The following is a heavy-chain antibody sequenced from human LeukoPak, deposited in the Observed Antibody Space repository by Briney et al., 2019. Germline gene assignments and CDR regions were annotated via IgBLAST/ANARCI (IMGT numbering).Heavy chain of an antibody. CDR1: GYRFTNYW. D-gene: IGHD2-8*01. J-gene: IGHJ4*02. Sequence: GESLKISCKGSGYRFTNYWIGRVRQMPGKGLEWMGIIYPADSDTRYSPSFQGQVAISADKSINTAYLQWSSLRASDSAMYYCARSVGYCSDGVCSVFDYWGQGTLVTVSS. CDR3: ARSVGYCSDGVCSVFDY. V-gene: IGHV5-51*01. CDR2: IYPADSDT.